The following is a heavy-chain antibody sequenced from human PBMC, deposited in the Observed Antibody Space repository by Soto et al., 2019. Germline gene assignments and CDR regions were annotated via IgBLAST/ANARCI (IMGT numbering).Heavy chain of an antibody. CDR3: ARNYYDSSDRDYLDY. J-gene: IGHJ4*02. Sequence: ASVKVSCKASGYTFTSYYIHWVRQAPGQGLEWMGWVNPITGGTNYAPKFQGRVTMTRDTSITTAYMELSRLRSDDTAVYYCARNYYDSSDRDYLDYWGQGTPVTVSS. CDR1: GYTFTSYY. V-gene: IGHV1-2*02. CDR2: VNPITGGT. D-gene: IGHD3-22*01.